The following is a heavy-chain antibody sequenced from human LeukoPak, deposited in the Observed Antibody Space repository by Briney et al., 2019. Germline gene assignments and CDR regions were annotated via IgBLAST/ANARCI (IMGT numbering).Heavy chain of an antibody. D-gene: IGHD3-16*01. V-gene: IGHV4-59*01. CDR1: GGSINNLF. CDR3: AREGPLGKYYDY. CDR2: FSYSGGT. J-gene: IGHJ4*02. Sequence: SETLSLTCTVSGGSINNLFWTWIRQPPGKGLEWIGYFSYSGGTTYTPSLKSRVTISVDTSKNQFSLNLNSVTAADTAVYYCAREGPLGKYYDYWGQGTLVTVSS.